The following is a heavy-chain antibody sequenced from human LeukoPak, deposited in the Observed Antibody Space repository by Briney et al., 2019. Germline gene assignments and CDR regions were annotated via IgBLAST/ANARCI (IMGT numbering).Heavy chain of an antibody. V-gene: IGHV3-21*01. Sequence: SGGSLRLSCAASGFTFSSYSMNWVRQAPGKGLEWVSSISSSSSYIYYADSVKGRFTISRGNAKNSLYLQMNSLRAEDTAVYYCARVGYHDSSGYYWGQGTLVTVSS. D-gene: IGHD3-22*01. CDR1: GFTFSSYS. CDR3: ARVGYHDSSGYY. CDR2: ISSSSSYI. J-gene: IGHJ4*02.